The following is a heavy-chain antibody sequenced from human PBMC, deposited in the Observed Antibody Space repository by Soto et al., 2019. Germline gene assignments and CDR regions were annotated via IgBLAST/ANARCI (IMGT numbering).Heavy chain of an antibody. J-gene: IGHJ6*02. CDR2: IVVGSGNT. D-gene: IGHD1-26*01. CDR3: AARSGSYFHYYYGMDV. V-gene: IGHV1-58*01. CDR1: GFTFTSSA. Sequence: ASVKVSCKASGFTFTSSAVQWVRQARGQRLEWIGWIVVGSGNTNYAQKFQERVTITRDMSTSTAYMELSSLRSEDTAVYYCAARSGSYFHYYYGMDVWGQGTTVTVSS.